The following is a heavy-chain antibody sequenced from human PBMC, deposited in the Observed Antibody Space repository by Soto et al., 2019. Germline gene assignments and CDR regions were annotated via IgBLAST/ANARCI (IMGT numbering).Heavy chain of an antibody. CDR1: GGSISSGGYY. J-gene: IGHJ5*02. V-gene: IGHV4-31*01. D-gene: IGHD2-21*01. Sequence: QVQLQESGPGLVKPSQTLSLSCTVSGGSISSGGYYWSWIRQHPGKGLEWIGYIHHIGSTYYNPCLKSLVAISVDTSTNQCSPRLRSVTAADTAMYYCARVPVAPENWFDPWGQGTLVTVSA. CDR3: ARVPVAPENWFDP. CDR2: IHHIGST.